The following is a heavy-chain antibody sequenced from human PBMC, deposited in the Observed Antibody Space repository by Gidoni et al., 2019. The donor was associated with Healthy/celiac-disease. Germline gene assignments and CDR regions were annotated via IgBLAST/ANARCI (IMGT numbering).Heavy chain of an antibody. J-gene: IGHJ5*02. CDR1: GFPFSSYA. CDR3: ARDPIWGYGGNLGWFDP. D-gene: IGHD4-17*01. V-gene: IGHV3-30-3*01. CDR2: ISYDGSNK. Sequence: QVQLVASGGGVVQPGRSLRLSSAASGFPFSSYAMHWVRQAPGKGLGWVAVISYDGSNKYYADSVKGRFTISRDNSKNTLYLQMNSLRAEDTAVYYCARDPIWGYGGNLGWFDPWGQGTLVTVSS.